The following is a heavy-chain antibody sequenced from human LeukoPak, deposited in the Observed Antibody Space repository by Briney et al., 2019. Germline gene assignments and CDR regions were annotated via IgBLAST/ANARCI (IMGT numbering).Heavy chain of an antibody. CDR1: GFTFSSYG. Sequence: QPGRSLRLSCAASGFTFSSYGMHWVRQAPGKGLEWVAVIWYDGSNKYYADSVKGRFTISRDNSKNTLYLQMNSLRAEDTAVYYCAREDVAEREFDYWGQGTLVTVSS. CDR3: AREDVAEREFDY. CDR2: IWYDGSNK. V-gene: IGHV3-33*01. J-gene: IGHJ4*02. D-gene: IGHD5-12*01.